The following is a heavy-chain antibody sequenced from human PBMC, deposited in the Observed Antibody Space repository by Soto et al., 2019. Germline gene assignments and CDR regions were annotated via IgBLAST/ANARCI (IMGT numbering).Heavy chain of an antibody. CDR1: GFTFSSYG. J-gene: IGHJ6*02. Sequence: QVQLVESGGGVVQPGRSLRLSCAASGFTFSSYGMHWVRQAPGKGLEWGAVKSYDGSNKYYADSLKGRFTISRDNSKNTLYLQMNSLRAEDTAVYYCAKELVVVISRGYYGMDVWGQGTTVTVSS. CDR3: AKELVVVISRGYYGMDV. V-gene: IGHV3-30*18. CDR2: KSYDGSNK. D-gene: IGHD3-22*01.